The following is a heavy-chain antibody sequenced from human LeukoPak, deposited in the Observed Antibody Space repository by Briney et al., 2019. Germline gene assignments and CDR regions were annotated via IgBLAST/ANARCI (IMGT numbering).Heavy chain of an antibody. CDR2: ISSSSSTI. D-gene: IGHD3-16*01. V-gene: IGHV3-48*01. J-gene: IGHJ3*01. Sequence: GGSLRLSCAASGFTFSSYSMNWVRQAPGKGLEWVSYISSSSSTIYYADSVKGRFTISRDNAKNSLYLQMNSLRAEDTAVYYCARDLTLAVWGQGTMVTVSS. CDR3: ARDLTLAV. CDR1: GFTFSSYS.